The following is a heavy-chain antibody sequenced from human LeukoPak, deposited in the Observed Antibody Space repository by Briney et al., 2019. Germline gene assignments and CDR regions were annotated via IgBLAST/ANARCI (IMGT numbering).Heavy chain of an antibody. CDR1: GFTFSSYA. J-gene: IGHJ4*02. CDR2: ISYDGSNK. Sequence: GGSLRLSCAASGFTFSSYAMHWVRQAPGKGLEWVAVISYDGSNKYYADSVKGRFTISRDNSKNTLYLQMNSLRAEDTAVYYCAKEVVSTVRRPWDYWGQGTLVTVSS. D-gene: IGHD4-17*01. CDR3: AKEVVSTVRRPWDY. V-gene: IGHV3-30-3*01.